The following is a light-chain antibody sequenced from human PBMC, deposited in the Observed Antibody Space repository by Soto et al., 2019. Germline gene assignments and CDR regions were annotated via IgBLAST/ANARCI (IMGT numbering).Light chain of an antibody. J-gene: IGKJ1*01. Sequence: EIVLAQSPGTLSLSPGERATLSCRASQSVSSSYLAWYQQKPGQAPRLLIYVASSRATGIPDRFSGSGSGTDFTLTISRLEPEDFAVYYCQQYSSPPRTFGHGTKVDIK. V-gene: IGKV3-20*01. CDR3: QQYSSPPRT. CDR1: QSVSSSY. CDR2: VAS.